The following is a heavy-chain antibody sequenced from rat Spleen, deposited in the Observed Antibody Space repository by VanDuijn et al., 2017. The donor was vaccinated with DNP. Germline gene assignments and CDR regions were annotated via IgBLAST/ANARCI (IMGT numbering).Heavy chain of an antibody. CDR3: TRYYGYNYYAMDA. CDR2: ISSGGST. D-gene: IGHD1-9*01. J-gene: IGHJ4*01. Sequence: QVQLKESGPGMVQPSQTLSLTCTVSGFSLTDYSVHWVRQPPGKVLEWIAAISSGGSTYFNSALKSRLSVSRDTSRSQAFLQMNSLQTEDTAIYFCTRYYGYNYYAMDAWGQGTSVTVSS. CDR1: GFSLTDYS. V-gene: IGHV2-19*01.